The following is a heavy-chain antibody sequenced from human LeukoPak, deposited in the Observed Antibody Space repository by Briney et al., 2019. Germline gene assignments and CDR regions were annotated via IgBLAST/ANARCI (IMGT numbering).Heavy chain of an antibody. CDR2: IYYSGST. CDR1: GGSISSSSYY. J-gene: IGHJ6*02. CDR3: ARDRRDYYVSGSYYKPYYYGMDV. D-gene: IGHD3-10*01. V-gene: IGHV4-39*02. Sequence: SETLSLTCTVSGGSISSSSYYWGWIRQPPGKGLEWIGSIYYSGSTYYNPSLKSRVTISVDTSKNQFSLKLSSVTAADTAVYYCARDRRDYYVSGSYYKPYYYGMDVWGQGTTVTVSS.